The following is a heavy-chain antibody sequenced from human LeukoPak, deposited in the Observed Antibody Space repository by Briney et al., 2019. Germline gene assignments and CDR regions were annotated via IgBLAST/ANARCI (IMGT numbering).Heavy chain of an antibody. Sequence: ASVKVSCKASGYTFTSYGISWVRQAPGQGLEWMGWISAYNGDTKSAPKFQGRVTMTTDTPTTTAYMDLRSLRSDDTAVYYCARTCPLLYCSSSFFDPWGRGTLVTVSS. D-gene: IGHD2-2*01. CDR2: ISAYNGDT. J-gene: IGHJ5*02. CDR1: GYTFTSYG. CDR3: ARTCPLLYCSSSFFDP. V-gene: IGHV1-18*01.